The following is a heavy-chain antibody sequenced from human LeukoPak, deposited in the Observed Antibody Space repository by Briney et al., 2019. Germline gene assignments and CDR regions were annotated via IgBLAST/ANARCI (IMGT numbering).Heavy chain of an antibody. D-gene: IGHD6-13*01. CDR2: IIPIFGTA. CDR3: ARVSPSQQLVRGGPFDY. J-gene: IGHJ4*02. Sequence: SVKVSCKASGGTFSIYAISWVRQAPGQGLEWMGGIIPIFGTANYAQKFQGRVTITADESTSTAYMELSSLRSEDTAVYYCARVSPSQQLVRGGPFDYWGQGTLVTVSS. V-gene: IGHV1-69*13. CDR1: GGTFSIYA.